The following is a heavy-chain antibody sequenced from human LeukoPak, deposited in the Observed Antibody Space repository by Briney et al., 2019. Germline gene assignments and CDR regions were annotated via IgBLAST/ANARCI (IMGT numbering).Heavy chain of an antibody. Sequence: PSETLSLTCTVSGGSISSGSYYWSWIRQPPGKGLEWIGEINNSGSTNYNPSLKSRVTISRDTSKNQFSLKLSSVTAADTAVYYCARGRAFFDWGQGTLVTVSS. J-gene: IGHJ4*02. CDR1: GGSISSGSYY. CDR3: ARGRAFFD. CDR2: INNSGST. V-gene: IGHV4-39*07. D-gene: IGHD3-3*02.